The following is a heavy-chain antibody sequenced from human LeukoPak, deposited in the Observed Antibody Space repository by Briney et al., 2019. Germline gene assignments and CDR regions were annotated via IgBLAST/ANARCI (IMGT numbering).Heavy chain of an antibody. CDR1: AFTFSSFT. CDR3: AVGYCSGGSCSGNDGDY. J-gene: IGHJ4*02. D-gene: IGHD2-15*01. CDR2: ISSRSDYI. V-gene: IGHV3-21*04. Sequence: GGSLRLSCAASAFTFSSFTMNWVRQAPGKELEWVSSISSRSDYIYYADSVMARFTVSRDNAKNSLYLQMNSLKTEDTAVYYCAVGYCSGGSCSGNDGDYWGQGTLVTVSS.